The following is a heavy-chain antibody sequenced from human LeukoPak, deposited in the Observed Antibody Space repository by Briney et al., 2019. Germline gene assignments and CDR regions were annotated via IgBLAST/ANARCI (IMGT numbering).Heavy chain of an antibody. D-gene: IGHD5-18*01. V-gene: IGHV3-21*01. CDR3: ARRGHGYGSPFDY. Sequence: GGSLRLSCAASGFTFSSYSMNWVRQAPGKGLEWVSSISSSSSYIYYADSVKGRFTISRDNAKNSLYLQMNSLRAEDTAVYYCARRGHGYGSPFDYWGQGTLVTVSS. CDR1: GFTFSSYS. J-gene: IGHJ4*02. CDR2: ISSSSSYI.